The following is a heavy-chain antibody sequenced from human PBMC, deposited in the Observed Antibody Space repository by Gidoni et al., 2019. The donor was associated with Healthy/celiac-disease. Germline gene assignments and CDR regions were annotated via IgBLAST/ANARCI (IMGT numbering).Heavy chain of an antibody. J-gene: IGHJ3*02. CDR2: IYYSGST. D-gene: IGHD1-26*01. Sequence: QVHLQESGPGLVKPSETLSLTCTVSGASIRSYYWSWIRQPPGKVLEWIGYIYYSGSTNYNPSLKSRVTISVDTYKNQFSRKLSSVTAADTAVYYCARDRIVGATTSAFDIWGQGTMVTVSS. V-gene: IGHV4-59*01. CDR3: ARDRIVGATTSAFDI. CDR1: GASIRSYY.